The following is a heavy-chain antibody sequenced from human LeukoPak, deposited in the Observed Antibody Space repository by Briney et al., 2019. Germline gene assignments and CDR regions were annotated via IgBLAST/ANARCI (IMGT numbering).Heavy chain of an antibody. D-gene: IGHD1-26*01. CDR3: AKDIVSGSSWDY. CDR2: ISYDGSNK. J-gene: IGHJ4*02. V-gene: IGHV3-30-3*02. CDR1: GFTFSSYA. Sequence: GGSLRLSCAASGFTFSSYAMHWVRQAPGKGLEWVAVISYDGSNKYYADSVKGRFTISRDNSKNTLYLQMNSLRAEDTALYYLAKDIVSGSSWDYWGQGTLVTVPS.